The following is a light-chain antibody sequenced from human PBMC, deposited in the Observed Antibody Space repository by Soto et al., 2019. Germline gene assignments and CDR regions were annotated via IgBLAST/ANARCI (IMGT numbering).Light chain of an antibody. CDR3: QQYNSWPPIT. J-gene: IGKJ5*01. CDR2: GAS. CDR1: QSVRTK. V-gene: IGKV3-15*01. Sequence: EIVLTQSPGTLSLSPGEGATLFCRASQSVRTKLAWYQQRAGQAPRLLMYGASTRATGIPDRFSGSGSGTEFTLTISSLQSEDFAVDYCQQYNSWPPITFGQGTRLEIK.